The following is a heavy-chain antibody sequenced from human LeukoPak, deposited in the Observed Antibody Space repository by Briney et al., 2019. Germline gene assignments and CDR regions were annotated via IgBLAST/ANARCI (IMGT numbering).Heavy chain of an antibody. CDR2: LYSGGST. V-gene: IGHV3-66*01. CDR3: ARGLSMVRGLWDY. D-gene: IGHD3-10*01. CDR1: GFTVSSNY. Sequence: PGGSLRLSCAASGFTVSSNYMSWVRQAPGKGLEWVSVLYSGGSTCYADSVKGRFTTSRDNSRNTLFLQMNSLRAEDTAVYYCARGLSMVRGLWDYWGQGTLVTVSS. J-gene: IGHJ4*02.